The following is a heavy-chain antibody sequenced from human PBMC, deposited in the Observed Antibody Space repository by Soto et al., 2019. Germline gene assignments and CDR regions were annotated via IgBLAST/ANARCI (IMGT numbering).Heavy chain of an antibody. CDR2: IYPGDSDT. Sequence: PGESLKISCQGSGYRFTSYWIGWVRQMPGKGLECMGIIYPGDSDTRYSPSFQGQVTISADKSITTAYLQWSSLKASDTAMYYCARGYCRGSSCYFEYWGQGTLVTVSS. J-gene: IGHJ4*02. V-gene: IGHV5-51*01. CDR3: ARGYCRGSSCYFEY. CDR1: GYRFTSYW. D-gene: IGHD2-15*01.